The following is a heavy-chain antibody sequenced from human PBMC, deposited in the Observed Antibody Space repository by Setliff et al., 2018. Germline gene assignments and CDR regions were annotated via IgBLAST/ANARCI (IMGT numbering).Heavy chain of an antibody. CDR1: GYTFTTYA. V-gene: IGHV7-4-1*02. J-gene: IGHJ6*03. Sequence: ASVKVSCKASGYTFTTYAMGWMRQAPGQRLEWMGWVNTNTGNPSYAQGFTGRFVFSLDTSVSTAYLQISSLKPEDTAVYYCARASRFGTVKWRGDYYMDVWGKGTTVTVSS. CDR2: VNTNTGNP. CDR3: ARASRFGTVKWRGDYYMDV. D-gene: IGHD3-10*01.